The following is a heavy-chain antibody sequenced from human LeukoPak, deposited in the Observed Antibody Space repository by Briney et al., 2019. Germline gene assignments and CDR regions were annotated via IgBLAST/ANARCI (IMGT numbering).Heavy chain of an antibody. CDR1: GYTFNSYG. CDR2: INPNSGGT. V-gene: IGHV1-2*02. CDR3: ARLLRWFGEFPDY. Sequence: ASVKVSCKASGYTFNSYGISWVRQAPGQGLEWMGWINPNSGGTNYAQKFQGRVTMTRDTSISTAYMELSRLRSDDTAVYYCARLLRWFGEFPDYWGQGTLVTVSS. J-gene: IGHJ4*02. D-gene: IGHD3-10*01.